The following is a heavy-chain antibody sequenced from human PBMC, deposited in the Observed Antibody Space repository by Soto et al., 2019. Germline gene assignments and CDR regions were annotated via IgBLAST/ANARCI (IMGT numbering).Heavy chain of an antibody. CDR3: AREIDLRFLEWLSVPHYYYYGMDV. V-gene: IGHV1-58*02. CDR1: GFTFTNSA. D-gene: IGHD3-3*01. CDR2: IVVGSGTA. Sequence: SVKVSCKASGFTFTNSAIQCVRQARGQRLEWIGWIVVGSGTANYAQKFQGRLTITTDESTSTAYMELSSLRSEDTAVYYCAREIDLRFLEWLSVPHYYYYGMDVWGQGTTVTVSS. J-gene: IGHJ6*02.